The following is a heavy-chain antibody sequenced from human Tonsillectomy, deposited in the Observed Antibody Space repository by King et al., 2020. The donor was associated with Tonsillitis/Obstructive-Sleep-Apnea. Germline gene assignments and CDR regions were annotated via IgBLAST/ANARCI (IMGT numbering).Heavy chain of an antibody. CDR1: GFTFDDYA. CDR2: ISWNSGSI. J-gene: IGHJ3*01. V-gene: IGHV3-9*01. CDR3: AKDLIIAVSGTPGDAFDF. Sequence: VQLVESGGGLVQPGRSLRLSCAASGFTFDDYAMYWVRQAPGKGLEWVSGISWNSGSIVYAESVKGRFTISRDNAKNSLYLQMNSLRTEDTALYYCAKDLIIAVSGTPGDAFDFWGQGTKVTVSS. D-gene: IGHD6-13*01.